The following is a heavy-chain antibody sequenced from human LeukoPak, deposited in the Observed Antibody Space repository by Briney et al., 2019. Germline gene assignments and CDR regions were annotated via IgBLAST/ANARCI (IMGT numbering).Heavy chain of an antibody. CDR1: GFTFSSYW. CDR3: ATSRTFDY. D-gene: IGHD1-7*01. CDR2: IKQDGSEK. V-gene: IGHV3-7*01. J-gene: IGHJ4*02. Sequence: GGSLRLSCVASGFTFSSYWMNWVRQAPGKGLEWVASIKQDGSEKYYVDSVRGRFTISRDNAKNSLYLQMNGLRAEDTAVYYCATSRTFDYWGQGTLVTVSS.